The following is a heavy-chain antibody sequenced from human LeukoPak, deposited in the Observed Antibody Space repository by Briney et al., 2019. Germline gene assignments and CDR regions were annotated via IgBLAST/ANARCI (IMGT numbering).Heavy chain of an antibody. V-gene: IGHV1-46*01. D-gene: IGHD3-22*01. CDR2: INPSGGST. CDR3: AREIFAYYDSSGYYLPFDP. CDR1: GYTFTSYY. Sequence: GASVKVSCKASGYTFTSYYMHWVRQAPGQGLEWMGIINPSGGSTSYAQKFQGRVTMTRDTSTSTVYMELSSLRSGDTAVYYCAREIFAYYDSSGYYLPFDPWGQGTLVTVSS. J-gene: IGHJ5*02.